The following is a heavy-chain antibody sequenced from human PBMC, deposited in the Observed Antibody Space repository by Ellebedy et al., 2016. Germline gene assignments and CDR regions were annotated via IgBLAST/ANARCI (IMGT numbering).Heavy chain of an antibody. J-gene: IGHJ4*02. Sequence: GSLRLSXAASGFTFSSYAMSWIRQPPGKGLEWIGEINHSGSTNYNPSLKSRVTISVDTSKNQFSLKLSSVTAADTAVYYCARGVYDFWSGYYSDYWGQGTLVTVSS. CDR2: INHSGST. CDR3: ARGVYDFWSGYYSDY. D-gene: IGHD3-3*01. V-gene: IGHV4-34*01. CDR1: GFTFSSYA.